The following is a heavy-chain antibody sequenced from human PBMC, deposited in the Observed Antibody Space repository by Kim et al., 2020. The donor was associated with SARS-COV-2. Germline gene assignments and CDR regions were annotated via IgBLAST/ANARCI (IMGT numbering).Heavy chain of an antibody. V-gene: IGHV4-34*01. CDR1: EGSFSGYY. CDR3: ARVFEARGWN. Sequence: SETLSLTCAVYEGSFSGYYWAWIRHPPGQGLEWIGEIKHSGGTKYNPSLMGRVTISADRYKSQFSLTLTSVTAADTAVYYCARVFEARGWNWGQR. J-gene: IGHJ4*03. CDR2: IKHSGGT. D-gene: IGHD3-10*01.